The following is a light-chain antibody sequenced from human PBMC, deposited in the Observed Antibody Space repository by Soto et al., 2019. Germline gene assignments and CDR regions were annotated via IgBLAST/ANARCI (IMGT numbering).Light chain of an antibody. V-gene: IGKV3-15*01. Sequence: EIVMTQSPATLSMSPGDRATLSCRASQRVGTNVAWFQQRPGQPPRLLMYGASTWASGIPVRFSGSGSGTDFTLTISSLHSEDFAIYYCQQYNTWTWTFGQGTKV. CDR2: GAS. J-gene: IGKJ1*01. CDR1: QRVGTN. CDR3: QQYNTWTWT.